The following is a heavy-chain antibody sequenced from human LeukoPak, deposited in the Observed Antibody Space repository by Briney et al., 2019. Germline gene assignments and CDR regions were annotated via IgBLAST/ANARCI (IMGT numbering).Heavy chain of an antibody. CDR1: GFTFRSHS. D-gene: IGHD4-23*01. CDR3: ARDSVTVLTPDNWYFDL. V-gene: IGHV3-21*01. J-gene: IGHJ2*01. Sequence: GGSLRLSCVASGFTFRSHSMNWVRQAPGKGLEWVSSISSGSSYIYYGDSVKGRFTISRDNAKKSLYLQMNSLRAEDTAVYYCARDSVTVLTPDNWYFDLWGRGTLVTVSS. CDR2: ISSGSSYI.